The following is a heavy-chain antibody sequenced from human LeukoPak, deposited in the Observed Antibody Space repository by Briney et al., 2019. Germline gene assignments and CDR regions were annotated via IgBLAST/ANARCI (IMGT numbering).Heavy chain of an antibody. V-gene: IGHV4-39*01. J-gene: IGHJ4*02. CDR1: GGSIRRSDTY. Sequence: SETLSLTCTVSGGSIRRSDTYWGWIRQPPGKGLEWIGSFYYSGHTYSNPSLKSRVIISADTSRNQFSLRLSSVTATDTATYYCVKLWDYWGQGTLVPVSS. CDR3: VKLWDY. D-gene: IGHD2/OR15-2a*01. CDR2: FYYSGHT.